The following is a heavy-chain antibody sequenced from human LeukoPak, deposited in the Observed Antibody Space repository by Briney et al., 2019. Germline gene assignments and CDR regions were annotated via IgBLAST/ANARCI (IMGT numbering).Heavy chain of an antibody. Sequence: GGSLRLSCAASGFTFSSYAMHWVRQAPGKGLEWVTVISYDGSNKYYADSVKGRFTISRDNAKNSLYLQMNSLRAEDTAVYYCARDLYRIVVVPHYFDYWGQGTLVTVSS. CDR3: ARDLYRIVVVPHYFDY. D-gene: IGHD3-22*01. J-gene: IGHJ4*02. CDR2: ISYDGSNK. CDR1: GFTFSSYA. V-gene: IGHV3-30*04.